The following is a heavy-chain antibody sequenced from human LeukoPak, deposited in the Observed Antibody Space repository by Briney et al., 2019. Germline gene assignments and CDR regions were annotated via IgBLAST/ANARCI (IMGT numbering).Heavy chain of an antibody. CDR2: IHYSGST. CDR1: GGSLSNGGFH. D-gene: IGHD2-15*01. Sequence: SETLSLTCTVSGGSLSNGGFHWSWIRQHPGKGLEWIGYIHYSGSTDHNPSLKSRVTISVDTSKNQLSLKLSSVTAADTAVYYCARGSVVVGATLFDYWGQGTLVTVSS. CDR3: ARGSVVVGATLFDY. V-gene: IGHV4-31*03. J-gene: IGHJ4*02.